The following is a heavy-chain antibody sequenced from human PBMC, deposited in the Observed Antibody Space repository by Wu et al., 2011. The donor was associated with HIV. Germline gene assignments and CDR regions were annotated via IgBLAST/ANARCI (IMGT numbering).Heavy chain of an antibody. J-gene: IGHJ4*02. CDR3: ARETAVGITG. Sequence: QVQLVQSGAEVKKPGASVKVSCKASGYSFISYGITWVRQAPGQGLEWMGWVAGDSSDTKYSQKFQGRVTMTIDTSTDIGYMDLTSLRSDDTAVYYCARETAVGITGWGQGTLVIVSS. CDR2: VAGDSSDT. D-gene: IGHD3-22*01. CDR1: GYSFISYG. V-gene: IGHV1-18*01.